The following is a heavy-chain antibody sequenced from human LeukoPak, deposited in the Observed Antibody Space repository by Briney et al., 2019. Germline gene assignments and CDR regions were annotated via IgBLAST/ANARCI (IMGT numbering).Heavy chain of an antibody. J-gene: IGHJ6*02. D-gene: IGHD2-15*01. CDR1: GFTFSSYA. CDR2: ISGSGNRT. CDR3: AKNLYCGGGSCYPSALGMDV. Sequence: GGSLSLSCAASGFTFSSYAMSWVRQAPGRGLEWVSSISGSGNRTYYADSVKGRFTISRDNSKNTLFLQMNSLRAEDTAVYYCAKNLYCGGGSCYPSALGMDVWGQGTTVTVSS. V-gene: IGHV3-23*01.